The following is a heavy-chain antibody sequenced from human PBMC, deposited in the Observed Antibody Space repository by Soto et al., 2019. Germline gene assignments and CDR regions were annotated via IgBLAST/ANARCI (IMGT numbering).Heavy chain of an antibody. CDR3: VHPRSTVQIPPT. J-gene: IGHJ5*02. CDR1: GFSFSMFS. CDR2: ISSNGDST. V-gene: IGHV3-64D*06. Sequence: GWSLRVSCSAAGFSFSMFSMHWVRQAPGKGLEYVSGISSNGDSTYYADSVKGRFTISRDNSKNTLYLQMSSLRAVDTAVYYCVHPRSTVQIPPTWGQGTLVTVSS. D-gene: IGHD4-17*01.